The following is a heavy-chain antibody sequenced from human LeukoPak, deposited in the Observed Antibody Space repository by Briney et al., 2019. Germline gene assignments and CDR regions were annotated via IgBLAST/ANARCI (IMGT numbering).Heavy chain of an antibody. J-gene: IGHJ6*02. Sequence: SVKVSCKASGGTFSSYAISWVRQAPGQGLEWMGGIIPIFGTANYAQKFQGRVTITADESTSTAYMELSSLRSEDTAVYYCARDGSNWSNDYYHGVDVWGQGTTVTVSS. CDR2: IIPIFGTA. CDR1: GGTFSSYA. D-gene: IGHD4-11*01. CDR3: ARDGSNWSNDYYHGVDV. V-gene: IGHV1-69*13.